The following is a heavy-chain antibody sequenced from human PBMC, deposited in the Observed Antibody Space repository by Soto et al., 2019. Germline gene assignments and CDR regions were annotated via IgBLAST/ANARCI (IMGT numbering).Heavy chain of an antibody. Sequence: SETLSLTCTVSGGSISRYFWSWIRQPPGKGLQWIGHIYYSGSTDYNPSLKSRVAISVDTSKNQFSLKLSSVTAADTAVYYFARFDYYRSGNVDYWGQGTLVNVFS. CDR2: IYYSGST. CDR1: GGSISRYF. CDR3: ARFDYYRSGNVDY. D-gene: IGHD3-10*01. J-gene: IGHJ4*02. V-gene: IGHV4-59*13.